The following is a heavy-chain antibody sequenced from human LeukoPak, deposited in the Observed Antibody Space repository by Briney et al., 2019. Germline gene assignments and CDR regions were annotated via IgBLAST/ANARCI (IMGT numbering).Heavy chain of an antibody. D-gene: IGHD3-16*02. CDR2: IYHSGSA. J-gene: IGHJ4*02. Sequence: SETLSLTCAVSGGSISSNNWWSWVRQPPGKGLEWIGEIYHSGSANYIPSLRSRVTISVDKSKNQFSLKLSSVTAADTAVYYCARDGVWGSYRIGRGPYYFDYWGQGTLVTVSS. CDR3: ARDGVWGSYRIGRGPYYFDY. CDR1: GGSISSNNW. V-gene: IGHV4-4*02.